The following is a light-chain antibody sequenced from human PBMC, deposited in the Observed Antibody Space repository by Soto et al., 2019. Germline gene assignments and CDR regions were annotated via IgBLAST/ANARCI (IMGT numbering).Light chain of an antibody. V-gene: IGLV3-21*04. CDR1: NIGDKR. CDR2: YDS. J-gene: IGLJ1*01. Sequence: SYELTQPPSVSVAPEKTTTITCGGNNIGDKRVHWYRQKSGQAPVLLISYDSDRPSGIPERFSGSNSGNTATLTISRVEAGDKADYYCQVWDIMTDNYVFGGGTKVTVL. CDR3: QVWDIMTDNYV.